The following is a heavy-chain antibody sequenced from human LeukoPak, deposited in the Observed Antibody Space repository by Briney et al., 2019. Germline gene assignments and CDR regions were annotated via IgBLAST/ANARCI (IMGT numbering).Heavy chain of an antibody. V-gene: IGHV4-61*02. J-gene: IGHJ6*03. CDR2: IYTSGST. D-gene: IGHD2-2*01. CDR1: GGSISSGSYY. CDR3: AAVVVPAAMCSGYYYYMDV. Sequence: SETLSLTCTVSGGSISSGSYYWSWIRQPAGKGLEWIGRIYTSGSTNYNPSLKSRVTISVDTSKNQFSLKLSSVTAADTAVYYCAAVVVPAAMCSGYYYYMDVWGEGTTVTVSS.